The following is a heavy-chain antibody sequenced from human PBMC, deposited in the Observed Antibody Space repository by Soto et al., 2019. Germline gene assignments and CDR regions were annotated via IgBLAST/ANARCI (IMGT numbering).Heavy chain of an antibody. V-gene: IGHV3-33*01. CDR1: GFTFSSYG. CDR3: ARYSGSYYSGMDV. J-gene: IGHJ6*02. Sequence: PGGSLRLSCAASGFTFSSYGMHWVRQAPGKGLEWVAVIWYDGSNKYYADSVKGRFTISRDNSKNTLYLQMNSLRAEDTAVYYCARYSGSYYSGMDVWGQGTTLTVSS. D-gene: IGHD3-10*01. CDR2: IWYDGSNK.